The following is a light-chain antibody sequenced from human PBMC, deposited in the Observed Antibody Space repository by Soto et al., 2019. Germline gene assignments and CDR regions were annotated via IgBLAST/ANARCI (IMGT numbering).Light chain of an antibody. CDR2: DAS. CDR1: QSVSSY. V-gene: IGKV3-11*01. Sequence: EIVLTQSPATLSLSPGERATLSCRASQSVSSYLAWYQQKPGQAPRLLIYDASNRATGIPARFSGSGSGTDLTLSIRILEPEDFAVYYCEQRRDWHGLTVGPGTDVDIK. J-gene: IGKJ3*01. CDR3: EQRRDWHGLT.